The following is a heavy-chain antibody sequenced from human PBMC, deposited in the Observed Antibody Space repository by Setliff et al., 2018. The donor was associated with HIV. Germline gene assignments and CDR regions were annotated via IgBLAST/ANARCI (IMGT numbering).Heavy chain of an antibody. CDR2: IYTSGST. D-gene: IGHD2-2*01. Sequence: PSETLSLTCTVSGGSISSGSYYWSWIRQPAGKGLEWIGRIYTSGSTNYNPSLKSRVTISVDTSKNQFSLKLSSVTAADTAVYFCARESSEVPAFLFDIWGQGNMVTVSS. CDR1: GGSISSGSYY. J-gene: IGHJ3*02. V-gene: IGHV4-61*02. CDR3: ARESSEVPAFLFDI.